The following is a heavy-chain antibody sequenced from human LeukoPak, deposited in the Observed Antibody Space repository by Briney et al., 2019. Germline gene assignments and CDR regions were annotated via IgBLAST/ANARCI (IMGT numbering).Heavy chain of an antibody. D-gene: IGHD6-19*01. CDR2: ITWNSGNI. CDR1: RFTFNNYV. CDR3: AKGLAVAQYYFDY. Sequence: GGSLRLSCAASRFTFNNYVMHWVRQAPGKGLEWVSSITWNSGNIGYADSVKGRFTISRGNAKNSLYLQMNSLRAEDTALYYCAKGLAVAQYYFDYWGQGTLVTVSS. V-gene: IGHV3-9*01. J-gene: IGHJ4*02.